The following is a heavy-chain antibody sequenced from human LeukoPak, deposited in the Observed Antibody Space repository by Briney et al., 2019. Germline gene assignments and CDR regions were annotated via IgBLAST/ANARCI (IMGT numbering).Heavy chain of an antibody. Sequence: GGSLRLSCAASGFTFRSYAMTWIRQAPERGLEWVSSISVDGGDIKYTDSAKGRFTISRDNSKGTLYLQMDSLRVEDTAVYYCGKDPNGNFIGAFDFWGQGTMVTVSS. V-gene: IGHV3-23*01. D-gene: IGHD4-23*01. CDR2: ISVDGGDI. CDR3: GKDPNGNFIGAFDF. CDR1: GFTFRSYA. J-gene: IGHJ3*01.